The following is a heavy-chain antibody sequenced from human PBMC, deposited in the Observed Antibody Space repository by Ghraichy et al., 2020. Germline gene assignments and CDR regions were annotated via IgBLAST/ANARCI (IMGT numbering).Heavy chain of an antibody. CDR3: AKDISAPEPVTTRPNYYYYYGMDV. CDR2: ISWNSGSI. CDR1: GFTFDDYA. D-gene: IGHD1-14*01. V-gene: IGHV3-9*01. Sequence: GGSLRLSCAASGFTFDDYAMHWVRQAPGKGLEWVSGISWNSGSIGYADSVKGRFTISRDNAKNSLYLQMNSLRAEDTALYYCAKDISAPEPVTTRPNYYYYYGMDVWGQGTTVTVSS. J-gene: IGHJ6*02.